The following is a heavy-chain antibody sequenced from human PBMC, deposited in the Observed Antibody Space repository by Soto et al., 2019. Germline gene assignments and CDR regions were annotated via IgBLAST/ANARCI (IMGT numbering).Heavy chain of an antibody. CDR3: ARELSFDY. J-gene: IGHJ4*02. CDR2: IKEDGSEK. V-gene: IGHV3-7*01. Sequence: GGSLRLSCAASGFTFSTCWMNLVRQAPGKGLEWVANIKEDGSEKYYVGSVKGRFTISRDNARNSLYLQMNSLRAEDAAVYYCARELSFDYWGQGTLVTVSS. CDR1: GFTFSTCW.